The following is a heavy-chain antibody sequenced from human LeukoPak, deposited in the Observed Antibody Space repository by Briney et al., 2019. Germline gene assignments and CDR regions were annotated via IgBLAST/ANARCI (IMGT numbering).Heavy chain of an antibody. D-gene: IGHD2-15*01. Sequence: SETLSLTCAVYGGSFSGYYWSWIRQPPGKGLEWIGEINHSGSTNYNPSLKSRVTISVDTSKNQFSLKLSSVTAADTAVYYCARGDCSGGSCSTAEFDPWGQGTLVTVSS. CDR3: ARGDCSGGSCSTAEFDP. CDR1: GGSFSGYY. V-gene: IGHV4-34*01. J-gene: IGHJ5*02. CDR2: INHSGST.